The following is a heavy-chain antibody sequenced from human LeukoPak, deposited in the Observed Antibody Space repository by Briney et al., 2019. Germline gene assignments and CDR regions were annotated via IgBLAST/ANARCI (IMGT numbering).Heavy chain of an antibody. CDR1: GYTFTSCG. D-gene: IGHD1-1*01. J-gene: IGHJ4*02. CDR3: ARVPNRYNWNDVC. V-gene: IGHV1-18*01. Sequence: ASVKVSCKASGYTFTSCGISWVRQAPGQGLEWMGWISAYNGNTNYAQKLQGRGTMTTDTSTSTAYMELRSLRSDDTAVYYCARVPNRYNWNDVCWGQGTLVTVSS. CDR2: ISAYNGNT.